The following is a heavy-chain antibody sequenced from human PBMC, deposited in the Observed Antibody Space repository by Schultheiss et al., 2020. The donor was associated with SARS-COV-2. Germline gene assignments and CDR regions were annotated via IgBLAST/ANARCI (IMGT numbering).Heavy chain of an antibody. CDR3: ARCGYCSSTSCYTAIYYYYYMDA. Sequence: ASVKVSCKASGYTFTGYYMHWVRQAPGQGLEWMGWINPNSGGTNYAQKFQGRVTMTRDTSISTAYMELSRLRSDDTAVYYCARCGYCSSTSCYTAIYYYYYMDAWGRGTPVTVSS. D-gene: IGHD2-2*02. CDR1: GYTFTGYY. J-gene: IGHJ6*03. V-gene: IGHV1-2*02. CDR2: INPNSGGT.